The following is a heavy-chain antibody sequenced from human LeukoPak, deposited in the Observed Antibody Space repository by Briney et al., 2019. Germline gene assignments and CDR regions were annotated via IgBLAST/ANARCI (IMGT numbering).Heavy chain of an antibody. D-gene: IGHD4-23*01. V-gene: IGHV3-23*01. J-gene: IGHJ6*02. CDR1: GFTFSSYA. CDR3: AKGSRATVEYYGMDV. CDR2: ISGSGGST. Sequence: GGSLRLSCAASGFTFSSYAMSWVRQAPGKGLEWVSAISGSGGSTYYADSVKGRFTISRDNSKNTLYLQMNSLRAEDTAVYYCAKGSRATVEYYGMDVWGQGTTVTVSS.